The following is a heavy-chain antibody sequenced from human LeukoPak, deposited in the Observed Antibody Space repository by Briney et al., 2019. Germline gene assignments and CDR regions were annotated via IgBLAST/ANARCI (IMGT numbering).Heavy chain of an antibody. V-gene: IGHV1-8*03. J-gene: IGHJ4*02. CDR2: MNPNSGNT. D-gene: IGHD3-3*01. CDR1: GYTFTSYD. CDR3: ARVREDFWSGYYPLTYYFDY. Sequence: ASAKVSCKASGYTFTSYDINWVRQASGQGLGWMGLMNPNSGNTGYAQKFQGRVTITRNTSISTAYMELSSLRSEDTAVYYCARVREDFWSGYYPLTYYFDYWGQGTLVTVSS.